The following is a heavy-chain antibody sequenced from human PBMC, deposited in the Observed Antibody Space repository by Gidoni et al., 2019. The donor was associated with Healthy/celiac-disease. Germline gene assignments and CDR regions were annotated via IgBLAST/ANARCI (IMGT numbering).Heavy chain of an antibody. V-gene: IGHV7-4-1*01. D-gene: IGHD6-19*01. Sequence: QVQLVQSGSELKKPGASVKVSCKASGYTFTSYAMNWVRKAPGQGLEWMGWINTNTGNPTYAQGFTGRFVFSLDTSVSTAYLQICSLKAEDTAVYYCARGDWLAPYNWFDPWGQGTLVTVSS. CDR1: GYTFTSYA. J-gene: IGHJ5*02. CDR3: ARGDWLAPYNWFDP. CDR2: INTNTGNP.